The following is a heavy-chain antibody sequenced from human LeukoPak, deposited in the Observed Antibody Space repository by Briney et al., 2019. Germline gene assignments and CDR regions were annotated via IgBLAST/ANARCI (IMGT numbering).Heavy chain of an antibody. J-gene: IGHJ4*02. CDR3: ARLVGATEDY. D-gene: IGHD1-26*01. Sequence: PGGSLRLSCTASGFTFSSYWMHWVRQAPGKGLVWVSHINSDGSSINYADSVKGRFTISRDNAKNTLYLQMNSLRAEDTAVYYCARLVGATEDYWGQGTLVTVSS. CDR1: GFTFSSYW. CDR2: INSDGSSI. V-gene: IGHV3-74*01.